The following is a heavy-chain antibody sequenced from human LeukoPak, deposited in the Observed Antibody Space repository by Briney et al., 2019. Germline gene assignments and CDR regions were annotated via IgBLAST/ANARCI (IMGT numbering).Heavy chain of an antibody. D-gene: IGHD1-26*01. V-gene: IGHV3-72*01. CDR3: ASVEGAAGY. CDR1: GFTLSDHH. CDR2: NRNKANRYTT. Sequence: GGSLKLSCAASGFTLSDHHMDWVRQAPGKGLEWVGRNRNKANRYTTEYAASVKGRFTISRDDSKTSMYLQMNSLKTEDTAVYYCASVEGAAGYWGQGTLVTVSS. J-gene: IGHJ4*02.